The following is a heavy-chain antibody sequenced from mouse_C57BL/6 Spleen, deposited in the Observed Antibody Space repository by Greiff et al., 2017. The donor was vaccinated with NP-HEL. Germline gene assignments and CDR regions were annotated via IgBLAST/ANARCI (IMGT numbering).Heavy chain of an antibody. CDR1: GFTFSDYG. Sequence: EVKLMESGGGLVKPGGSLKLSCAASGFTFSDYGMHWVRQAPEKGLEWVGYISSGSSTIYYADKVKGRFTISRDNAKTTLFVQMTSLRSEATAMYYCSSEGLFLYFDYWGQGTTLTVSS. CDR3: SSEGLFLYFDY. J-gene: IGHJ2*01. CDR2: ISSGSSTI. V-gene: IGHV5-17*01. D-gene: IGHD1-1*02.